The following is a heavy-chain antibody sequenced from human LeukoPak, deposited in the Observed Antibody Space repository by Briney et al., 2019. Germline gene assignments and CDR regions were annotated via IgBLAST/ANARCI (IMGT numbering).Heavy chain of an antibody. D-gene: IGHD3-22*01. CDR2: INPNSGGT. J-gene: IGHJ3*02. V-gene: IGHV1-2*02. CDR1: GYTFTGYY. Sequence: GASVKVSCKASGYTFTGYYMHWVRQAPGQGLEWMGWINPNSGGTNYAQKFQGRVTMTRDTSISTAYMELSRLRSDDTAVYYCARDTPPPFFTMIAVVTNFDIWGQGTMVTVSS. CDR3: ARDTPPPFFTMIAVVTNFDI.